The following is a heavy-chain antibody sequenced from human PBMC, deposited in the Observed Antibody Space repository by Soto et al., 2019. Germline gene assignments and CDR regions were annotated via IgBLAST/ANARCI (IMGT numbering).Heavy chain of an antibody. D-gene: IGHD5-18*01. J-gene: IGHJ4*02. CDR1: GGTFSSYA. CDR2: IIPIFGTA. V-gene: IGHV1-69*13. Sequence: AAVKVSCKASGGTFSSYAISWVRQAPGQGLEWMGGIIPIFGTANYAQKFQGRVTITADESTSTAYMELSSLRSEDPAVYYCARGNEDKAMAPKFAYRAQRTLVPVSS. CDR3: ARGNEDKAMAPKFAY.